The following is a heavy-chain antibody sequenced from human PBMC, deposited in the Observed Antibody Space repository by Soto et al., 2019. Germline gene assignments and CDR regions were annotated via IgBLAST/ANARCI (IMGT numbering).Heavy chain of an antibody. CDR1: GFTFNTYA. CDR2: ITPDGTEQ. CDR3: PKRGILGAQGMAYFDL. V-gene: IGHV3-30*18. Sequence: QVQLMESGGGVVQPGRSLRLSCAASGFTFNTYAMHWVRQAPGKGLEWVAVITPDGTEQYYTDSGKGRFTISRDNSKKTLYLQMNSLGLEDMSIYHCPKRGILGAQGMAYFDLWGRGTLVTVSS. D-gene: IGHD1-26*01. J-gene: IGHJ2*01.